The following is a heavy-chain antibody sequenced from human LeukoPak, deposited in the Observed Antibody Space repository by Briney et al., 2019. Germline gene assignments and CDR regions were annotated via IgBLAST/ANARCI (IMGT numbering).Heavy chain of an antibody. CDR2: ISSSSSYI. CDR3: AREDYDSSGYYFDY. V-gene: IGHV3-21*01. D-gene: IGHD3-22*01. Sequence: GGSLRLSCAASGFTFSSYSMNWVRQAPGKGLEWVSPISSSSSYIYYADSVKGRFTISRDNAKNSLYLQMNSLRAEDTAVYYCAREDYDSSGYYFDYWGQGTLVTVSS. CDR1: GFTFSSYS. J-gene: IGHJ4*02.